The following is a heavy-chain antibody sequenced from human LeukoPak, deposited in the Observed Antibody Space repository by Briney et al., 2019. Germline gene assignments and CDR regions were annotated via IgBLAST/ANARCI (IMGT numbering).Heavy chain of an antibody. Sequence: GGSLRLSCAASGFTFSSYSMNWVRQAPGKGLEWVSSISGSSSYIYYADSVRGRFTISRDNAKNSLYLQMNSLRAEDTAVYYCARDRHFGGGNFDYWGQGTLVTVSS. V-gene: IGHV3-21*01. CDR2: ISGSSSYI. J-gene: IGHJ4*02. D-gene: IGHD3-3*02. CDR1: GFTFSSYS. CDR3: ARDRHFGGGNFDY.